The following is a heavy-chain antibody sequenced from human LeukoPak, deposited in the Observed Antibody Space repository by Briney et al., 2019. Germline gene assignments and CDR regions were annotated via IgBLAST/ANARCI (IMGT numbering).Heavy chain of an antibody. CDR1: GGSINSGGYS. Sequence: SETLSLTCAVSGGSINSGGYSWNWIRQAPGKGLEWIGRLYHSANIYYNPSLNSRVTISVDRSKIQLSLSLSSVTAADTAVYFCARDRIDAFDFWGQGTMVTVSS. CDR3: ARDRIDAFDF. V-gene: IGHV4-30-2*01. CDR2: LYHSANI. J-gene: IGHJ3*01.